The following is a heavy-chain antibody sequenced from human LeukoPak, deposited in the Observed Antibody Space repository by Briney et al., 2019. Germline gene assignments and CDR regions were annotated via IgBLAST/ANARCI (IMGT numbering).Heavy chain of an antibody. V-gene: IGHV3-33*06. D-gene: IGHD6-25*01. J-gene: IGHJ4*02. CDR1: GFTFTTYG. CDR3: AKAARLGPSHFDY. CDR2: IWFDGNNK. Sequence: GGSLRLSCAASGFTFTTYGMHWVRQAPGKGLEWVAVIWFDGNNKFYADSAKGRFTVSRDNSKNTLYLHMNSLRGEDTAVYYCAKAARLGPSHFDYWGRGTLVTVSS.